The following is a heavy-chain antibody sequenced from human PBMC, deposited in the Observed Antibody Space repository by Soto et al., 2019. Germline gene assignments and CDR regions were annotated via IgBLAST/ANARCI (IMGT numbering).Heavy chain of an antibody. Sequence: SETLSLTCTVSGGSISSGGYYWSWIRQHPGKGLEWIGYIYYSGSTYYNPSLKSRVTISVDTSKSQFSLKLSSVTAADTAVYYCARAFPGYSYGRVYYYYYGMDVWGQGTTVTVSS. V-gene: IGHV4-31*03. CDR3: ARAFPGYSYGRVYYYYYGMDV. D-gene: IGHD5-18*01. CDR1: GGSISSGGYY. CDR2: IYYSGST. J-gene: IGHJ6*02.